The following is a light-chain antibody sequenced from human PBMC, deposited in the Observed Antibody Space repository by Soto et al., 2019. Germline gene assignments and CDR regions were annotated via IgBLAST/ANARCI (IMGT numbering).Light chain of an antibody. J-gene: IGKJ2*01. CDR1: QSVGSY. CDR3: QQRSNWPRYT. Sequence: EIVLTQSPATLSLSPGERATLSCRASQSVGSYLAWYQQKPGQAPRLLIYDASNRATDIPARFSGSGFGTDFTLTISSLEPEDFAVYYCQQRSNWPRYTFGQGTKLEIK. CDR2: DAS. V-gene: IGKV3-11*01.